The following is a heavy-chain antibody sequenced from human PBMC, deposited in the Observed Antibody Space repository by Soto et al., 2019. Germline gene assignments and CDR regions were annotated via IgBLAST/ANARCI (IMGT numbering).Heavy chain of an antibody. V-gene: IGHV1-69*01. CDR2: IIPIFGTA. Sequence: QVQLVQSGAEVKKPGSSVKVSCKASGGTFSSYAISWVRQAPGQGLEWMGGIIPIFGTANYAQKFQGRVTITADESTSTAYMELSSLTSEDTAVYYCARGMDIVVVVAATRYYYGMDVWGQGTTVTVSS. CDR1: GGTFSSYA. CDR3: ARGMDIVVVVAATRYYYGMDV. J-gene: IGHJ6*02. D-gene: IGHD2-15*01.